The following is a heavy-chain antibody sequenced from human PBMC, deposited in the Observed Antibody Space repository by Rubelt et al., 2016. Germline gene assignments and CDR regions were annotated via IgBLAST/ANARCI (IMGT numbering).Heavy chain of an antibody. D-gene: IGHD3-9*01. J-gene: IGHJ6*01. V-gene: IGHV3-72*01. CDR2: SRNRANSYTT. CDR3: VRGLLGXTLTCYG. CDR1: GFTFSDYY. Sequence: EVRLLESGGDLVQPGGSLRLSCVVSGFTFSDYYMDWVRQAPGKGLEWVCRSRNRANSYTTEYAASVKGRFTISRDESKNSLYLQINSLKTEDTAVYYCVRGLLGXTLTCYG.